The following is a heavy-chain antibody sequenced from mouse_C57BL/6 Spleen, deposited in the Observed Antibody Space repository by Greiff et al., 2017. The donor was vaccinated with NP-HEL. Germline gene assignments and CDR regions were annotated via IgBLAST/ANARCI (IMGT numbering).Heavy chain of an antibody. V-gene: IGHV7-3*01. Sequence: EVQGVESGGGLVQPGGSLSLSCAASGFTFTDYYMSWVRQPPGKALEWLGFIRNKANGYTTEYSASVKGRFTISRDNSQSILYLQMNALRAEDSATYYCARSGDYITGTRDYAMDYWGQGTSVTVSS. J-gene: IGHJ4*01. CDR3: ARSGDYITGTRDYAMDY. CDR1: GFTFTDYY. CDR2: IRNKANGYTT. D-gene: IGHD4-1*01.